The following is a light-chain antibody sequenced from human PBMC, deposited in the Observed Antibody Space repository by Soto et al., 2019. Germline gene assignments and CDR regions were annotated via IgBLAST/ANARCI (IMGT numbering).Light chain of an antibody. CDR1: QSVSSSY. J-gene: IGKJ1*01. CDR3: QQYGSSFTWT. Sequence: EIVLTQSPGTLSLSPGERATLSCRASQSVSSSYLAWYQQKPGQAPRLLIYGASSRATGIPDRFSGSGSGTDFTLTFSRLEPEDFAVYYCQQYGSSFTWTFGQGTKVEIK. CDR2: GAS. V-gene: IGKV3-20*01.